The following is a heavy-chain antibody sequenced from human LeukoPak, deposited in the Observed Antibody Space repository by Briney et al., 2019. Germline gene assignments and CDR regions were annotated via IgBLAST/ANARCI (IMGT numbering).Heavy chain of an antibody. CDR2: ISGSGGST. D-gene: IGHD3-16*02. Sequence: PGGSLRLSGAVSGFTLSSNWMHWVRQVPGKGLVWVSAISGSGGSTYYADSVKGRFTISRDNSKNTLYLQMNSLRAEDTAVYYCANLPAGIRSLCYWGQGTLVTVSS. J-gene: IGHJ4*02. V-gene: IGHV3-23*01. CDR1: GFTLSSNW. CDR3: ANLPAGIRSLCY.